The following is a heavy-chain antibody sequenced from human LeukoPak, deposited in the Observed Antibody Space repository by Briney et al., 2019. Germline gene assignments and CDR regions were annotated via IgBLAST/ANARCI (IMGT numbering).Heavy chain of an antibody. V-gene: IGHV3-53*01. CDR1: GFTFSSYW. Sequence: GGSLRLSCAASGFTFSSYWMSWVRQAPGKGLEWVSVIYSGGSTYYADSVKGRFTISRDNSKNTLYLQMNSLRAEDTAVYYCARDGYYYDSSGYYVDYWGQGTLVTVSS. CDR3: ARDGYYYDSSGYYVDY. CDR2: IYSGGST. J-gene: IGHJ4*02. D-gene: IGHD3-22*01.